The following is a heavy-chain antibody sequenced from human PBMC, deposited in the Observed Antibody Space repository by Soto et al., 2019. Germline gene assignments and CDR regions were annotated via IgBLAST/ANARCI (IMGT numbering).Heavy chain of an antibody. D-gene: IGHD4-17*01. CDR3: ATQIGLHGVSRYFDS. J-gene: IGHJ4*02. Sequence: PGESLKSSGKGSGYSFNNYWIAWVLQMPWKGLEWMGIIFPGDSDSVYSPSFQGQVTISVDKSISTAYLQWSGLKASDTAMYYCATQIGLHGVSRYFDSWGQGTLVTVSS. CDR2: IFPGDSDS. V-gene: IGHV5-51*01. CDR1: GYSFNNYW.